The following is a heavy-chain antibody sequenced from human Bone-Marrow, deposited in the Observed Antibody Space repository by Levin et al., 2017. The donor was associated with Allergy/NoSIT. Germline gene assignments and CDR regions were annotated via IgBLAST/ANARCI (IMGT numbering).Heavy chain of an antibody. CDR1: GFSLSSSGVG. D-gene: IGHD5-18*01. CDR2: IYWDDDL. Sequence: SGPTLVKPKQTLTLTCSFSGFSLSSSGVGVGWIRQPPGKALEWLALIYWDDDLRYSPSLQSRLTITKDTSKNQVVLTMTNVAPADTGTYFCVYRQSLRPGLPGYNYGPFDFWGQGTLVIVSS. J-gene: IGHJ4*02. CDR3: VYRQSLRPGLPGYNYGPFDF. V-gene: IGHV2-5*04.